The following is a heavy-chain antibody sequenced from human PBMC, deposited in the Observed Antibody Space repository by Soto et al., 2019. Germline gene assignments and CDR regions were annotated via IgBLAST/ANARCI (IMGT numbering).Heavy chain of an antibody. V-gene: IGHV5-10-1*01. CDR1: GYSFTSYW. CDR2: IDPSDSYT. Sequence: GESLKISCKGSGYSFTSYWINWVRQMPGKSLEWMGRIDPSDSYTNYSPSFQGHVTISADKSISTAYLQWSSLKASDTAMYYCAREPKRRTGDGSRATFAYWARGTLVPGSS. D-gene: IGHD6-13*01. CDR3: AREPKRRTGDGSRATFAY. J-gene: IGHJ4*02.